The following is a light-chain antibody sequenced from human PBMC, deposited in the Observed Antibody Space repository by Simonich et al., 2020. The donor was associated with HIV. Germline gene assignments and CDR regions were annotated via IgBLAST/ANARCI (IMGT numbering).Light chain of an antibody. J-gene: IGKJ2*01. CDR3: QQYNNWPYT. CDR1: QSVSSN. V-gene: IGKV3-15*01. Sequence: EIVMTQSPATLSVSPGERATLSCRASQSVSSNLAWYQQKPGQAPRLLIYDSSTRATGIPARFSGSGSGTEFTLTISSMQSEDFAVYYCQQYNNWPYTFGKGTKLEIK. CDR2: DSS.